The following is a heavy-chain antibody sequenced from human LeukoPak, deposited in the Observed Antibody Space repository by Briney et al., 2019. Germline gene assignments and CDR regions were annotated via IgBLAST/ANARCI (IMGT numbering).Heavy chain of an antibody. CDR3: AREGIGSWDVFDI. Sequence: PGGSLRLSCAASGFIVSGTFMSWVRQAPGKGLEWVSLIYGAGTTYYADSVKGRFTISRDNSKTTVFLQMNCLRAEDTSVYYCAREGIGSWDVFDIWGEGTMVTVSS. CDR2: IYGAGTT. D-gene: IGHD1-26*01. CDR1: GFIVSGTF. V-gene: IGHV3-53*01. J-gene: IGHJ3*02.